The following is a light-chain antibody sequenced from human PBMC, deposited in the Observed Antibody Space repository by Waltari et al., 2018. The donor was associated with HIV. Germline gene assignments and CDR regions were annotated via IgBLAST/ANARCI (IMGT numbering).Light chain of an antibody. V-gene: IGLV1-51*01. Sequence: QSVLTQPPSVSAAPGQKVTISCSGSSSNIGTQYVSWYQQHPGTAPKLLIYDTNKRPSGIADRFSGSKSGTSATLGITGLQTGDEADYYCGTWDSSLNSWEFGGGTKVTVL. CDR1: SSNIGTQY. CDR3: GTWDSSLNSWE. J-gene: IGLJ3*02. CDR2: DTN.